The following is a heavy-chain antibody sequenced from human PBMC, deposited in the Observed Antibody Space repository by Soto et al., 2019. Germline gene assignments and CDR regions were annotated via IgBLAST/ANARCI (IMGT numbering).Heavy chain of an antibody. Sequence: EVQLVETGGGLIQPGGSLRLSCAASGFAVSSNYMSWVRQAPGKGLEWVSVIYSDGNTYYADSVKGRFTISRDNSKNTMYLQMNSLIAEDTAVYYWAGGTGAYFDYWGQGTLVTVSS. J-gene: IGHJ4*02. D-gene: IGHD2-15*01. V-gene: IGHV3-53*02. CDR3: AGGTGAYFDY. CDR2: IYSDGNT. CDR1: GFAVSSNY.